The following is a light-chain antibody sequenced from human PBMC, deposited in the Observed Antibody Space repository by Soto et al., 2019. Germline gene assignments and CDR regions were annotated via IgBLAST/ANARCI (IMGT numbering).Light chain of an antibody. J-gene: IGLJ1*01. CDR2: EVS. CDR3: SSYTSSRVYV. V-gene: IGLV2-14*01. CDR1: SSDVGGYNY. Sequence: QSALTQPASASGSPGQSITISCTGTSSDVGGYNYVSWYQQHPDKAPKLMIYEVSNRPSGVSNRFSGSKSGNTASLTISGLQAEDEADYYCSSYTSSRVYVFGTGTKLTVL.